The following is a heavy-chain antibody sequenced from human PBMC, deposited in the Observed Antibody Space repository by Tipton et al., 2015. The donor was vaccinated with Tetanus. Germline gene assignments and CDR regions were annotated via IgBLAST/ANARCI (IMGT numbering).Heavy chain of an antibody. CDR3: ARELDCSGGGCYSYGLDV. CDR2: IKDDGSET. V-gene: IGHV3-7*01. D-gene: IGHD2-15*01. J-gene: IGHJ6*02. CDR1: GFSFSTSW. Sequence: GSLRLSCAASGFSFSTSWMSWLRQAPGKGLEWVANIKDDGSETYYVDPVKGRFTISRDNSKNTVYLQMNSLRAEDTAVYYCARELDCSGGGCYSYGLDVWGQGTTVTVSS.